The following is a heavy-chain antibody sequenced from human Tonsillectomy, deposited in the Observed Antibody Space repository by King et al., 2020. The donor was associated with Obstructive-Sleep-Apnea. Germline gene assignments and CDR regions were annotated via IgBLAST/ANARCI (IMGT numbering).Heavy chain of an antibody. Sequence: QLQESGPGPVKPSQTLSLTCTVSCGSITSISDYWSGICKPPGKGLVWIGNIYSIGNTYYNPSHKSRFNISVETSKNPFYLRLTSMTAADTAVYFCARGLAVAGTAKIYSWGQGTLVTVSS. CDR2: IYSIGNT. CDR3: ARGLAVAGTAKIYS. CDR1: CGSITSISDY. V-gene: IGHV4-39*07. D-gene: IGHD6-19*01. J-gene: IGHJ1*01.